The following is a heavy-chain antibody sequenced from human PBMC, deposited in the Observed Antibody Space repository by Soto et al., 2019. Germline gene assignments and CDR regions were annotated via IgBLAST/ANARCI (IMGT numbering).Heavy chain of an antibody. CDR1: GDTLINYA. V-gene: IGHV1-69*01. CDR3: ATLASGGYFFQY. CDR2: ILPIFKTP. J-gene: IGHJ4*02. D-gene: IGHD5-12*01. Sequence: QVQLVQSGAEVKKPGSSVKVSCKASGDTLINYAINWVRQAPGQGLEWMGGILPIFKTPTYAQKFQGRVTIAADESTSTAYMEVSSLRSDDTAVYFCATLASGGYFFQYWGQGTLVTVSS.